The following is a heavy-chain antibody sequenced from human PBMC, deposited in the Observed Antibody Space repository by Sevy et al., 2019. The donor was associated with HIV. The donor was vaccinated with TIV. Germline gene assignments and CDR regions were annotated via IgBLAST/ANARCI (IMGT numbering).Heavy chain of an antibody. V-gene: IGHV3-13*01. CDR1: GFTFSSYD. CDR3: VGYCSSTSCYTSGY. D-gene: IGHD2-2*02. J-gene: IGHJ4*02. CDR2: IGTAGDT. Sequence: GESLKISCAASGFTFSSYDMHWVRQATGKGLEWVSAIGTAGDTYYPGSVKGRFTISRENAKNSLYLQMNSLRAGDTAVYYCVGYCSSTSCYTSGYWGQGTLVTVSS.